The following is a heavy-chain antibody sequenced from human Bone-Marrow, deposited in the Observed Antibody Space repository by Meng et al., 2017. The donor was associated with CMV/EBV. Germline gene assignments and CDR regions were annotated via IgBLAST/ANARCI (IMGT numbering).Heavy chain of an antibody. V-gene: IGHV3-21*01. CDR3: ATSITIFGVPS. J-gene: IGHJ5*02. CDR1: GFTFSSYS. CDR2: ISSSSSYI. Sequence: GGSLRLSCAASGFTFSSYSMNWVRQAPGKGLEWVSSISSSSSYIYYADSVKGRFTISRDNAKNSLYLQMNSLRAEDTAVYYCATSITIFGVPSWGQGTLVTFSS. D-gene: IGHD3-3*01.